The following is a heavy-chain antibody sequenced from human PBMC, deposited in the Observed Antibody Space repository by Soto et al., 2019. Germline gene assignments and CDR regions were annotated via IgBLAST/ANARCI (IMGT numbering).Heavy chain of an antibody. CDR3: ARGGTFYDFSLAWFDP. Sequence: QVQLVQSGAEVKKPGASVKVSCKASGYTFNTYGISWVRQAPGQGLEWMGWISAHNGNTNYAEKIQGRGTMTTDTSTSTVYLEITSLRSDDTAIYYCARGGTFYDFSLAWFDPWGQGTLVTVSS. D-gene: IGHD3-3*01. CDR2: ISAHNGNT. V-gene: IGHV1-18*01. CDR1: GYTFNTYG. J-gene: IGHJ5*02.